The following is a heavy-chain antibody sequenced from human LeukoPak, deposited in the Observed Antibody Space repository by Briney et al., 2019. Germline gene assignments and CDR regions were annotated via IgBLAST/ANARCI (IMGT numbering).Heavy chain of an antibody. J-gene: IGHJ4*02. CDR1: GFTFSNYW. CDR2: IKQDGSEK. CDR3: ASYNWNFLNDY. V-gene: IGHV3-7*01. Sequence: GGSLRLSCVASGFTFSNYWMSWVRQAPGKGLEWVANIKQDGSEKYYVDSVKGRFTISRDNAKNSLYLQMNSLRAEDTAVYYCASYNWNFLNDYWGQGTLVTVSS. D-gene: IGHD1-7*01.